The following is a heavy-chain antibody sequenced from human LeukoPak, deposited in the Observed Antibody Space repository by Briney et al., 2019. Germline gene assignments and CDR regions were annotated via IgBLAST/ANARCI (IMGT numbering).Heavy chain of an antibody. D-gene: IGHD6-13*01. CDR1: GYTFTSYG. J-gene: IGHJ5*02. Sequence: ASVKVSCKASGYTFTSYGISWVRQAPGQGLEWMGWISAYNGNTNYAQKLQGRVTMTTDTSTSTAYMELRSLRSDDTAVYYCARDLSGSSGSSWSPSFDPWGQGTLVTVSS. CDR2: ISAYNGNT. V-gene: IGHV1-18*04. CDR3: ARDLSGSSGSSWSPSFDP.